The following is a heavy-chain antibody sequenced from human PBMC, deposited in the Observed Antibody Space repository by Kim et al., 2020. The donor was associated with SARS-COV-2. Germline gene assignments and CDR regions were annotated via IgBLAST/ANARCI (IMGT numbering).Heavy chain of an antibody. CDR3: TTDFLTVTPDYYYYYGMDV. Sequence: GGSLRLSCAASGFTFSNAWMSWVRQAPGKGLEWVGRIKSKTDGGTTDYAAPVKGRFTISRDDSKNTLYLQMNSLKTEDTAVYYCTTDFLTVTPDYYYYYGMDVWGQGTTVTVSS. J-gene: IGHJ6*02. D-gene: IGHD4-17*01. V-gene: IGHV3-15*01. CDR1: GFTFSNAW. CDR2: IKSKTDGGTT.